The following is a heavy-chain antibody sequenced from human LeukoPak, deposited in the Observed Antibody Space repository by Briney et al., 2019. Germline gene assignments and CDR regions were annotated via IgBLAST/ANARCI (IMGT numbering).Heavy chain of an antibody. CDR2: MNPNSGNT. Sequence: ASVTVSCKASGYTFTSYDINWVRQATGQGLEWMGWMNPNSGNTGYAQKFQGRVTMTRNTSISTAYMELSSLRSEDTAVYYCARGHFGIWSGYSLPYYYYGMDVWGQGTTVTVSS. CDR3: ARGHFGIWSGYSLPYYYYGMDV. CDR1: GYTFTSYD. D-gene: IGHD3-3*01. V-gene: IGHV1-8*01. J-gene: IGHJ6*02.